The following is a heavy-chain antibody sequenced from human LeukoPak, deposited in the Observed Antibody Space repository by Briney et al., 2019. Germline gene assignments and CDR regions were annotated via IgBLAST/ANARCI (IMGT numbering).Heavy chain of an antibody. CDR1: GGSISSGGYY. V-gene: IGHV4-31*03. J-gene: IGHJ3*02. Sequence: SETLSLTCTVSGGSISSGGYYWSWIRQHPGKGLEWIGYIYYSGSTYYNPSLKSRVTISVDTSKNQFSLKLSSVTAAVTAVYYCARHYGVDDAFDIWGQGTMVTVSS. CDR2: IYYSGST. CDR3: ARHYGVDDAFDI. D-gene: IGHD4-17*01.